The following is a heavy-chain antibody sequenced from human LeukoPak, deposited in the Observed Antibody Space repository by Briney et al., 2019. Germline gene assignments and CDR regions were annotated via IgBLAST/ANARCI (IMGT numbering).Heavy chain of an antibody. CDR2: IHYSGST. D-gene: IGHD2-15*01. V-gene: IGHV4-31*03. J-gene: IGHJ4*02. Sequence: PSQSLSLTCTVSGGSISSGDYYWSWIRQHPGKGLEWIGYIHYSGSTYYSPSLKSRVTISVDTSKKQFSLKLSSVTAADTAVYYCARVGVAAKSSRYFDYWGQGTLVTVSS. CDR3: ARVGVAAKSSRYFDY. CDR1: GGSISSGDYY.